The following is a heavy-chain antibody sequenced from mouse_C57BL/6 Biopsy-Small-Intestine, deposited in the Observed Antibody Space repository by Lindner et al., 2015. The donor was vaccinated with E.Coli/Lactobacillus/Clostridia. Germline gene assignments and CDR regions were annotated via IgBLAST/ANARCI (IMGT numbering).Heavy chain of an antibody. Sequence: SVKVSCKASGYTFTDYYIHWVRQAPGQGLEWMGWFDPDSGGTSFAQNFQRRVTMTRDTSISTAYMELNSLTSDDTAVYYCARGGNGAGYDNCFDPWGQGTLVTVSS. CDR3: ARGGNGAGYDNCFDP. D-gene: IGHD2-2*01. J-gene: IGHJ4*01. CDR1: GYTFTDYY. CDR2: FDPDSGGT. V-gene: IGHV1S29*02.